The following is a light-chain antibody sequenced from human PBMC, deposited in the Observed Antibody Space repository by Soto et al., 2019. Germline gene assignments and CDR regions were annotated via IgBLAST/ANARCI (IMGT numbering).Light chain of an antibody. CDR3: QQYGSSPT. CDR1: HSVSSNY. Sequence: EIVLTQSPGTLSLSPGERATLSCRSSHSVSSNYLAWYQQKPVQAPTLLIDDLSSRATGIPDRFSASGFSADFTLTTARLEPLELAAYYCQQYGSSPTSGHGTKVEIK. V-gene: IGKV3-20*01. CDR2: DLS. J-gene: IGKJ1*01.